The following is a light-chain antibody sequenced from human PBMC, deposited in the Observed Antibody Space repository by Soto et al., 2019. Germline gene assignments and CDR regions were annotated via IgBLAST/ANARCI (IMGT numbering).Light chain of an antibody. CDR1: QSVNSM. CDR3: QQRSNWPLT. V-gene: IGKV3-15*01. Sequence: DRVMTQSPATLSVSPGERATLSCRASQSVNSMLAWYQQKPGQAPRLLIYGASTRATGIPARFSGSGSGTEFTLTISSLEPEDFAVYYCQQRSNWPLTFGGGTKVDIK. J-gene: IGKJ4*01. CDR2: GAS.